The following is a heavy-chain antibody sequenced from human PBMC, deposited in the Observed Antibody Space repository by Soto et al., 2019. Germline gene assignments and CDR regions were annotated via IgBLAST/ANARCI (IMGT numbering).Heavy chain of an antibody. V-gene: IGHV1-18*01. Sequence: QVQLVQSGAEVKKPGASVKVSCKASGYTFTSYAITWVRQAPGQGLEWMGWISAYNGNTNYAQKFQGRVTMTTDTSTSTAHMDLRSLRSDDTAVYYCARDRAPGYSSAYSDAFDIWGQGTMVTVSS. J-gene: IGHJ3*02. CDR3: ARDRAPGYSSAYSDAFDI. CDR2: ISAYNGNT. CDR1: GYTFTSYA. D-gene: IGHD3-22*01.